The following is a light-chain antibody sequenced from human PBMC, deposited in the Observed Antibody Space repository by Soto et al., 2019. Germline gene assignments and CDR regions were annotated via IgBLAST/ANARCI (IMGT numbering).Light chain of an antibody. J-gene: IGLJ3*02. CDR1: STDVGDSNH. CDR3: QAYDSSLSGLGV. CDR2: GNS. Sequence: QSALTQPASVSGSPGQSITISCTGTSTDVGDSNHVSWYQHHPGKAPKLIIYGNSNRPSGVPDRFSGSKSGTSASLAITGLQAEDEADYYCQAYDSSLSGLGVFGGGTKLTVL. V-gene: IGLV2-14*03.